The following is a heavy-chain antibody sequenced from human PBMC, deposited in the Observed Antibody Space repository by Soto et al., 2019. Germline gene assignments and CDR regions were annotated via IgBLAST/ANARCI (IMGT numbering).Heavy chain of an antibody. Sequence: SSKASGDTFASYSRQSPQHSPGQGLEWMGIINPSGGSTSYAQKFQGRVTMTRDTSTSTVYMELSSLRSEDTAVYYCARASKAMAADFDYWGQGILVTVSS. D-gene: IGHD5-18*01. J-gene: IGHJ4*02. CDR2: INPSGGST. V-gene: IGHV1-46*01. CDR1: GDTFASYS. CDR3: ARASKAMAADFDY.